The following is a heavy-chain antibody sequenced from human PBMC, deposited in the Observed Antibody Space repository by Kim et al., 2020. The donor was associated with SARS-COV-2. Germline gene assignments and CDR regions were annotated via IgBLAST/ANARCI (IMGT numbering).Heavy chain of an antibody. D-gene: IGHD3-9*01. CDR3: AKGWSYYDILTGYYNPPGAFDI. CDR2: IWYDGSNK. J-gene: IGHJ3*02. Sequence: GGSLRLSCAASGFTFSSYGMHWVRQAPGKGLEWVAVIWYDGSNKYYADSVKGRFTISRDNSKNTLYLQMNSLRAEDTAVYYCAKGWSYYDILTGYYNPPGAFDIWGQGTMVIVSS. V-gene: IGHV3-33*06. CDR1: GFTFSSYG.